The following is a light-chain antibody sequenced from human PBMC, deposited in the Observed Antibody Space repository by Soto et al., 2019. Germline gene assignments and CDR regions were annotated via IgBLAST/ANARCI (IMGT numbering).Light chain of an antibody. CDR2: GAS. J-gene: IGKJ4*01. V-gene: IGKV3-15*01. CDR1: QSVSSN. CDR3: QQYNNWPLLT. Sequence: EIVMTQSPATLSVSPGERATLSCRASQSVSSNLAWYQQKPGQAPRLLIYGASTRATGIPARFSGSGSGTEFTLTISSLQSEDFAVYYCQQYNNWPLLTFGGWPKVEIK.